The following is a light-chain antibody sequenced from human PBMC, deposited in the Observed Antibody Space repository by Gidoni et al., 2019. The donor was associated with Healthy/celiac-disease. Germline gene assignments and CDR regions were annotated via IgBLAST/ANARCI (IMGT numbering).Light chain of an antibody. V-gene: IGKV1-39*01. CDR3: QQSYSTPQT. CDR1: QSISSY. CDR2: AAS. Sequence: DIQMTQSPSSLSASVGDRVTITCRASQSISSYLNWYQQKPGKAPKLLIYAASSVQSGVLSRFSGSGSGTDVTLTISSLQPEDFATYYCQQSYSTPQTFGQGTKLEIK. J-gene: IGKJ2*01.